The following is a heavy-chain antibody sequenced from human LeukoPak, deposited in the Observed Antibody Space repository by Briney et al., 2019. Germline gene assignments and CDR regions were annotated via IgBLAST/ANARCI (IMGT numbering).Heavy chain of an antibody. CDR1: GGSISSSSHS. CDR3: ARVILNWFDP. CDR2: IYSTGST. Sequence: NPSETLSLTCTVSGGSISSSSHSWGWIRQPPGKGLEWIGRIYSTGSTNYSPSLKSRVTMSVDTSKNQFSLKLSSVTAADTAVYYCARVILNWFDPWGQGTLVTVSS. V-gene: IGHV4-39*07. J-gene: IGHJ5*02.